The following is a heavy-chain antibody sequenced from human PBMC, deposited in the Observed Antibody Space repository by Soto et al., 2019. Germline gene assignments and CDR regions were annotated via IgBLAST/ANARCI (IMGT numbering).Heavy chain of an antibody. V-gene: IGHV3-23*01. CDR3: AKDVNRRYCSGGSCPSDY. CDR1: GFPFSSYG. CDR2: ISGSGGST. J-gene: IGHJ4*02. D-gene: IGHD2-15*01. Sequence: PGGSLRLSCSASGFPFSSYGMSWVRQAPGKGLEWVSAISGSGGSTYYADSVKGRFTISRDNSKNTLYLQMNSLRAEDTAVYYCAKDVNRRYCSGGSCPSDYWGQGTLVTVSS.